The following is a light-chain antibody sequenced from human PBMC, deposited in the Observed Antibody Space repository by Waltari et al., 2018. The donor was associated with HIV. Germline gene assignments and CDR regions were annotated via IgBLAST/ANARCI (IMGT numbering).Light chain of an antibody. J-gene: IGKJ5*01. V-gene: IGKV1-12*01. CDR3: QQTNSFPFT. CDR1: PGISTW. Sequence: DIQMTQSPSSVSAYVGDRVTLTCRATPGISTWVAWYQQKPVKAPKLLISGASNLEPGVPSRFSGSGSGTSFSLTITSLQADDFAVYYCQQTNSFPFTFGQGTRLEIK. CDR2: GAS.